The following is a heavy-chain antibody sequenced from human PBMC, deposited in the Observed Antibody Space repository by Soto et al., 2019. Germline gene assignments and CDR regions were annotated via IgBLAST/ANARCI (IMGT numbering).Heavy chain of an antibody. CDR2: IYYSGST. CDR1: GGSISSSSYY. V-gene: IGHV4-39*02. J-gene: IGHJ6*02. D-gene: IGHD6-13*01. Sequence: PSETLSLTCTVSGGSISSSSYYWGWIRQPPGKGLEWIGSIYYSGSTYYNPSLKSRVTISVDTSKNQFSLKLSSVTAADTAVYFCARDRYSTLERERTSRFYYYYAMDVWGQGTTVTVSS. CDR3: ARDRYSTLERERTSRFYYYYAMDV.